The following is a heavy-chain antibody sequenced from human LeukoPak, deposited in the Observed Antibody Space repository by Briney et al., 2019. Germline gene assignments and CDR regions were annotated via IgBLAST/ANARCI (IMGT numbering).Heavy chain of an antibody. CDR3: ARHVATTGLLTWFDP. D-gene: IGHD1-1*01. J-gene: IGHJ5*02. V-gene: IGHV4-4*09. CDR2: IHTSGRT. CDR1: GDSITNYY. Sequence: SETLSLTCTVSGDSITNYYWSWIRQPPGKGLEWIGYIHTSGRTNYDPSLKSRLTISIDTSRNEFSMKLSSLTAADTAVYYCARHVATTGLLTWFDPWGQGTLVTVSS.